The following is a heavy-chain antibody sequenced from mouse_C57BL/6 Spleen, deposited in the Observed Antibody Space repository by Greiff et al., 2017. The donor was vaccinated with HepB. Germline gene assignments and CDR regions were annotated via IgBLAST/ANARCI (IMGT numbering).Heavy chain of an antibody. D-gene: IGHD2-1*01. CDR3: ARKGNSSFDY. V-gene: IGHV1-69*01. J-gene: IGHJ2*01. Sequence: QVQLKQPGAELVMPGASVKLSCKASGYTFTSYWMHWVKQRPGQGLEWIGEIDPSDSYTNYNQKFKGKSTLTVDKSSSTAYMQLSSLTSEDSAVYYCARKGNSSFDYWGQGTTLTVSS. CDR1: GYTFTSYW. CDR2: IDPSDSYT.